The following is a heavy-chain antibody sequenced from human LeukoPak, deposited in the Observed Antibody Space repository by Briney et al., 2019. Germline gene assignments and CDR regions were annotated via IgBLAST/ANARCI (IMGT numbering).Heavy chain of an antibody. CDR1: GGSISSGGYY. V-gene: IGHV4-31*03. J-gene: IGHJ4*02. D-gene: IGHD3-10*01. Sequence: PSETLSLTCTVSGGSISSGGYYWSWIRQHPGKGLEWIGYIYYSGSTYYNPSLKSRVTISVDTSKDQFSLKLSSVTAADTAVYYCATMVRGVIIQYYFDYWGQGTLVTVSS. CDR3: ATMVRGVIIQYYFDY. CDR2: IYYSGST.